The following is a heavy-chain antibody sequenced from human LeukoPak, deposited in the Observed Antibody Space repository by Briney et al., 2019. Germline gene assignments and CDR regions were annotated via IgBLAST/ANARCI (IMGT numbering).Heavy chain of an antibody. V-gene: IGHV3-23*01. J-gene: IGHJ3*02. Sequence: PGGSLRLSCAVSGFTFSSYAMSWVRQAPGKGLEWVSDIRGSDGKTYYADSVKGRFTISRDNSKNKLYLQMNSLRADDTAVYYCARGWGFSPGDIWGQGTMVTVSS. CDR1: GFTFSSYA. CDR3: ARGWGFSPGDI. CDR2: IRGSDGKT. D-gene: IGHD2/OR15-2a*01.